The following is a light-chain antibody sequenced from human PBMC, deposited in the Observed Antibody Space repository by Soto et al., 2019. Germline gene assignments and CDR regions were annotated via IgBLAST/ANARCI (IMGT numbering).Light chain of an antibody. CDR1: SSDVGRYTY. Sequence: QSALTQPASVSGSPGQSITISCVGTSSDVGRYTYVSWYQQYPGKAPKLIIYDVYNRPSGVSNRFSGSKSGNTASLTISGLHAEDEADYYCTSYTRASTPYVFGSGTKVTVL. J-gene: IGLJ1*01. CDR2: DVY. V-gene: IGLV2-14*01. CDR3: TSYTRASTPYV.